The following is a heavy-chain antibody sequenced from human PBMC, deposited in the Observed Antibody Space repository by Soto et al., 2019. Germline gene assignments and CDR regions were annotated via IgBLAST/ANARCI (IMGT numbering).Heavy chain of an antibody. CDR3: ARVPRRPPRFPP. V-gene: IGHV4-30-4*01. J-gene: IGHJ5*02. CDR1: GVSISSGDYY. Sequence: SETLSLTCTVSGVSISSGDYYWSWIRQPPGKGLEWIGYIYCSGSTNYNPSLKSRVTISVDTSKNQFSLKLSSVTAADTAVYYCARVPRRPPRFPPWGQGTLVTVS. CDR2: IYCSGST. D-gene: IGHD6-6*01.